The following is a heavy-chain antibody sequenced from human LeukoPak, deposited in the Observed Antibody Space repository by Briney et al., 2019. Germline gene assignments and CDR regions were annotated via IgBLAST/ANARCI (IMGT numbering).Heavy chain of an antibody. CDR1: GYSISSDHY. J-gene: IGHJ6*03. V-gene: IGHV4-38-2*01. CDR2: IYHSGSS. CDR3: ARAKNPYYYYYYMDF. Sequence: SETLSLTCAVSGYSISSDHYWVWIRQPPGKGLEYIGNIYHSGSSHYNPSLKSRVTISVDTSNNQFSLKLSSVTAADTAVYYCARAKNPYYYYYYMDFWGRGTTVTVS.